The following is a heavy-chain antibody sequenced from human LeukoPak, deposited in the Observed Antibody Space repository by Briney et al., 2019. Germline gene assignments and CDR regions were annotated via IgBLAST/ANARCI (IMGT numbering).Heavy chain of an antibody. CDR3: ARGFPPRRYYDSSGYYSYYFDY. J-gene: IGHJ4*02. CDR2: IIPIFGTA. V-gene: IGHV1-69*13. D-gene: IGHD3-22*01. Sequence: GASVKVSCKASGYTFTGYYMHWVRQAPGQGLEWMGGIIPIFGTANYAQKFQGRVTITADESTSTAYMELSSLRSDDTAVYYCARGFPPRRYYDSSGYYSYYFDYWGQGTLVTVSS. CDR1: GYTFTGYY.